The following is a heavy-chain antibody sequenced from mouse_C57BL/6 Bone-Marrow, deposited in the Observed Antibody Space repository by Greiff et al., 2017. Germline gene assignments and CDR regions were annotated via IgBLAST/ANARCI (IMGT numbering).Heavy chain of an antibody. Sequence: QVQLQQPGAELVKPGASVKLSGKASGSTFPSYWMHWVKQRPGRGLEWIGRIDPNSGGTKYNEKFKSKATLTVDKPSSTAYMQLSSLTSEDSAVYYCASYYGSSYEYFDVWGTGTTVTVSS. CDR1: GSTFPSYW. V-gene: IGHV1-72*01. J-gene: IGHJ1*03. D-gene: IGHD1-1*01. CDR3: ASYYGSSYEYFDV. CDR2: IDPNSGGT.